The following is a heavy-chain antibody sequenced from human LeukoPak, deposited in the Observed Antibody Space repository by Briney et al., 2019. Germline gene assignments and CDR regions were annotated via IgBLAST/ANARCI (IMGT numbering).Heavy chain of an antibody. D-gene: IGHD2-15*01. CDR1: GGSISSYY. J-gene: IGHJ6*03. Sequence: SETLSLTCTVSGGSISSYYWSWIRQPPGKGLEWSGYIYYIGSTNYNPSLKSRVTISVDTSKNQFSLKLRSVTAAETAVYYCARTTEGYCRGGSCFYYYYYMDVWGKGTTVTVSS. V-gene: IGHV4-59*01. CDR3: ARTTEGYCRGGSCFYYYYYMDV. CDR2: IYYIGST.